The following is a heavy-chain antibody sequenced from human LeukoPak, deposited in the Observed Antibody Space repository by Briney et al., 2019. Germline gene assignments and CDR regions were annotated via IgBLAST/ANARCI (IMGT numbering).Heavy chain of an antibody. D-gene: IGHD3-9*01. CDR1: GYTFTSYG. V-gene: IGHV1-8*01. J-gene: IGHJ4*02. CDR2: MNPNSGNT. Sequence: ASVKVSCKASGYTFTSYGINWVRRATGQGLEWMGWMNPNSGNTGYAQKFQGRVTMTRNTSISTAYMELSSLRSEDTAVYYCARAADYDILTGSTPGDYWGQGTLVTVSS. CDR3: ARAADYDILTGSTPGDY.